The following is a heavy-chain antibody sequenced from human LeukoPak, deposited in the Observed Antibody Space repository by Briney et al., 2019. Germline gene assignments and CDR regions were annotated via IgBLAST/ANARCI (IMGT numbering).Heavy chain of an antibody. CDR3: ARDWVYKIDY. CDR1: GFTFSSYV. D-gene: IGHD5-24*01. V-gene: IGHV3-74*01. Sequence: GGSLRLSCEVSGFTFSSYVMHWVRRTPGKGLVWVSRISHDGIISYADSVKGRFTISRDNAKNTLILQMNSLRVEDTAVYYCARDWVYKIDYWGRGTLVTVSS. J-gene: IGHJ4*02. CDR2: ISHDGII.